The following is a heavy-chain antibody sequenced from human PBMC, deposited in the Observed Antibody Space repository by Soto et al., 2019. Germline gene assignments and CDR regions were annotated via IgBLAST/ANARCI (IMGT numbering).Heavy chain of an antibody. V-gene: IGHV6-1*01. J-gene: IGHJ6*03. CDR3: ARGAGRMDYYYYYMDV. D-gene: IGHD2-8*01. Sequence: SETLSLTCAISGDSVSSNSAAWNWIRQSPSRGLEWLGRTYYRSKWYNDYAVSVKSRITINPDTSKNQFSLQLNSVTPEDTAVYYCARGAGRMDYYYYYMDVWGKGTTVTVSS. CDR1: GDSVSSNSAA. CDR2: TYYRSKWYN.